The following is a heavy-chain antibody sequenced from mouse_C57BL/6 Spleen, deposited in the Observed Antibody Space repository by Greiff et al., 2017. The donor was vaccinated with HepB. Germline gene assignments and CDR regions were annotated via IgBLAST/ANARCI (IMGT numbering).Heavy chain of an antibody. CDR1: GYTFTSYW. CDR3: AKSGWAYYDY. V-gene: IGHV1-69*01. D-gene: IGHD3-2*02. CDR2: IDPSDSYT. J-gene: IGHJ2*01. Sequence: VQLQQSGAELVMPGASVKLSCKASGYTFTSYWMHWVKQRPGQGLEWIGEIDPSDSYTNYNQKFKGKSTLTVDKSSSTAYMQLSSLTFEDSAVYNCAKSGWAYYDYWGQGTTLTVSS.